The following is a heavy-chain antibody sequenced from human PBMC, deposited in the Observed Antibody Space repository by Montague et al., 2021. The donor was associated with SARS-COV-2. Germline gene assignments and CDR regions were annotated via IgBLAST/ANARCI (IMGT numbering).Heavy chain of an antibody. D-gene: IGHD2-2*01. CDR2: TYYRSKWYY. V-gene: IGHV6-1*01. CDR3: ARGLPAGPNFGMDV. J-gene: IGHJ6*02. CDR1: GDSVSSNRGA. Sequence: CAISGDSVSSNRGAWNWLRQSLSRGLEWLGRTYYRSKWYYNYGVSVESRITVNADTSKNQVFLQLNSVTPEDTAVYFCARGLPAGPNFGMDVWGQGTTVTVSS.